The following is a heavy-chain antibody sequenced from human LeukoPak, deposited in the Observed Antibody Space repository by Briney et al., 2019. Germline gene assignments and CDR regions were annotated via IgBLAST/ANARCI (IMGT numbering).Heavy chain of an antibody. CDR1: GFTFSSYA. V-gene: IGHV3-23*01. Sequence: GGSLRLSCAASGFTFSSYAMSWVRQAPGKGLEWVSAISGSGGSTYYADSVKGRFTISRDNSKNTLYLQMNSLRAEDTAVYYCARDMEVTMMSIWGQGTMVTVSS. D-gene: IGHD3-22*01. J-gene: IGHJ3*02. CDR3: ARDMEVTMMSI. CDR2: ISGSGGST.